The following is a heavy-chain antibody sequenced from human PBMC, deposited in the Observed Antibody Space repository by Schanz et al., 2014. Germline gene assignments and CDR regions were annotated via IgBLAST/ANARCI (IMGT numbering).Heavy chain of an antibody. Sequence: EVHLLESGGGLAQPGGSLRLSCTASGFTFSSYWMHWVRQVPGKGLVWVSRIKSDGSSTSYADSVKGRFTISRDNAKNTLYLQMNSLRAEDTAVYYCARPALWFGDNCFDPWGQGTLVTVSS. J-gene: IGHJ5*02. V-gene: IGHV3-74*02. D-gene: IGHD3-10*01. CDR2: IKSDGSST. CDR1: GFTFSSYW. CDR3: ARPALWFGDNCFDP.